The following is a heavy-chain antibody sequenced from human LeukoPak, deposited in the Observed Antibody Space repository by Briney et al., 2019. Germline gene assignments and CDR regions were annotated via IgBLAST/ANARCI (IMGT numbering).Heavy chain of an antibody. CDR2: IFPGDSET. Sequence: GESLQISCKGSGYSFTSHWIGWVRQMPGKGLEWMGIIFPGDSETLYSPSFQGQVTISADKSINTAYLLWSSLKASDTAMYYCATSESQTKFDYWAQGTLVTVSS. D-gene: IGHD1/OR15-1a*01. J-gene: IGHJ4*02. V-gene: IGHV5-51*01. CDR3: ATSESQTKFDY. CDR1: GYSFTSHW.